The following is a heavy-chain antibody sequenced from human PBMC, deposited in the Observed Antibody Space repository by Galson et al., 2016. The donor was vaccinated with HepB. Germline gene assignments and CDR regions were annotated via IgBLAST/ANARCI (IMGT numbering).Heavy chain of an antibody. D-gene: IGHD2-2*01. J-gene: IGHJ6*02. V-gene: IGHV4-39*01. CDR2: FYNSGST. Sequence: SETLSLTCTVSGGSISSSNYFWGWIRQPPGKGLEWIGNFYNSGSTSYNPSLQSRVTISVDTSKNRISLKLSSVTAADTAVYHCARLYCSSTSCCGYCSMDVWGQGTTVTVSS. CDR3: ARLYCSSTSCCGYCSMDV. CDR1: GGSISSSNYF.